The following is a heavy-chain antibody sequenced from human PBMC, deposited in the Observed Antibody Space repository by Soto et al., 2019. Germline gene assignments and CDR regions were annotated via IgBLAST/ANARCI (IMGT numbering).Heavy chain of an antibody. J-gene: IGHJ6*02. D-gene: IGHD1-26*01. V-gene: IGHV4-4*02. CDR2: IYHSGST. CDR1: GGSISSSNW. Sequence: QVQLQESGPGLVKPSGTLSLTCAVSGGSISSSNWWSWVRQAPGKGLEWIGEIYHSGSTNYNPSLTSRVTISVDKSKNQFSLKLSSVTAADTAVYYCARVSGSYYYGMDVWGQGTTVTVSS. CDR3: ARVSGSYYYGMDV.